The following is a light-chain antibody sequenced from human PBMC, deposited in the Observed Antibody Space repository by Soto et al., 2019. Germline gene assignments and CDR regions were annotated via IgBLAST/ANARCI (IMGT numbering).Light chain of an antibody. CDR1: SSNIGAGYD. CDR3: QSYDSSLSGDV. V-gene: IGLV1-40*01. Sequence: QSVLTQPPSVSGAPGQRVTISCTGSSSNIGAGYDVHWYQQLPGTAPKLLLYGNSNRPSGVPDRVSGSKSGTSASLAITGLQAEDEADYCCQSYDSSLSGDVFGTGTKVTVL. J-gene: IGLJ1*01. CDR2: GNS.